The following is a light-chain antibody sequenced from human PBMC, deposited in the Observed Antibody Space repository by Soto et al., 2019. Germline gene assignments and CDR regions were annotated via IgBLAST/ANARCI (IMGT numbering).Light chain of an antibody. CDR3: QHYNSYPQT. CDR2: DAS. CDR1: QSIHRW. Sequence: DIQMTQSRSTLSASVGDRVAITCRASQSIHRWLAWYQQKPGKAPKLLIYDASSLQSGVPSRFSGSGSGTEFTLTISSLQPDDFATYYCQHYNSYPQTFGQGTRLEIK. J-gene: IGKJ5*01. V-gene: IGKV1-5*01.